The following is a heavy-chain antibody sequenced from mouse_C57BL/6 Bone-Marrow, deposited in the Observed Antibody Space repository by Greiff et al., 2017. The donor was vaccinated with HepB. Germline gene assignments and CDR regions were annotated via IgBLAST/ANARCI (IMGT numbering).Heavy chain of an antibody. D-gene: IGHD1-1*01. V-gene: IGHV3-6*01. Sequence: EVKLMESGPGLVKPSQSLSLTCSVTGYSITSGYYWNWIRQFPGNKLEWMGYISYDGSNNYNPSLKNRISITRDTSKNQFFLKLNSVTTEDTATYYCARFITRYFDVWGTGTTVTVSS. CDR3: ARFITRYFDV. CDR1: GYSITSGYY. CDR2: ISYDGSN. J-gene: IGHJ1*03.